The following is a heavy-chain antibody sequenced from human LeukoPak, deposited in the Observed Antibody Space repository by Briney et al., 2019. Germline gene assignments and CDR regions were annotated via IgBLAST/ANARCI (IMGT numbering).Heavy chain of an antibody. J-gene: IGHJ4*02. V-gene: IGHV3-30*18. CDR2: ISYDGSNK. Sequence: GRSLRLSCAASGFTFSSYGMHWVRQAPGKGLEWVAVISYDGSNKYYADSVKGRFTISRDNSKNTLYLQMNSLRAEDTAVYYCAKDQGVAAASPDYWGQGTLVTVSS. CDR3: AKDQGVAAASPDY. CDR1: GFTFSSYG. D-gene: IGHD6-13*01.